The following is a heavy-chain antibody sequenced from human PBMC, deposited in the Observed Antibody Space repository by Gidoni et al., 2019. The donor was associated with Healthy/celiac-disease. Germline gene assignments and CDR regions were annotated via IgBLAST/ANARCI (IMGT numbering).Heavy chain of an antibody. V-gene: IGHV4-30-4*01. J-gene: IGHJ4*02. CDR3: ARGVPEWIYGFDY. Sequence: QVQLQESGPGLVKPSQTLYLTCTVSGGSISSGDYYWSWIRQPPGKGLAWIGYIYYSGSTYYNPSLKSRVTISVDTSKNQFSLKLSSVTAADTAVYYCARGVPEWIYGFDYWGQGTLVTVSS. D-gene: IGHD5-12*01. CDR1: GGSISSGDYY. CDR2: IYYSGST.